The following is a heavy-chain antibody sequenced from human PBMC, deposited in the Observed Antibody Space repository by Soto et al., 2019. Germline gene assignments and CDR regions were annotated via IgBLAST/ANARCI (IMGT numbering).Heavy chain of an antibody. Sequence: EVQLVESEGGLVKPGGSLILSCAASGFTFSSYSMNWVRQAPGKGLEWVSSISSSSSYIYYADSVKGRFTISRDNAKNSLYPQMNSLRAEDTAVYYCARDVKGIAARGWFDPWGQGTLVTVSS. V-gene: IGHV3-21*01. D-gene: IGHD6-6*01. CDR2: ISSSSSYI. J-gene: IGHJ5*02. CDR1: GFTFSSYS. CDR3: ARDVKGIAARGWFDP.